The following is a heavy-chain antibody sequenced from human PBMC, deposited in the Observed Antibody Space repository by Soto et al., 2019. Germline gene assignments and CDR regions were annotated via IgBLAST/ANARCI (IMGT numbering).Heavy chain of an antibody. V-gene: IGHV4-30-4*01. D-gene: IGHD3-22*01. CDR2: IYYSRSD. Sequence: PSETLSLTCTVSGDSINSADYYWSWLRQPPGKGLEWIGYIYYSRSDYYNPSLGRRATITIDTSRNQFSLNLMSVAAADTAVYYCARVVQCYDSSGYSFYYFDYWGQGALVTVSS. CDR1: GDSINSADYY. CDR3: ARVVQCYDSSGYSFYYFDY. J-gene: IGHJ4*02.